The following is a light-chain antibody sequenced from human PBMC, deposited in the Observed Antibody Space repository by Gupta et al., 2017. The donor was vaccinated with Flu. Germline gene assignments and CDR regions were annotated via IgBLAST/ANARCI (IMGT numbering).Light chain of an antibody. V-gene: IGLV8-61*01. J-gene: IGLJ3*02. CDR2: STN. CDR3: ALYMGSGVSL. CDR1: SGSVSTNHS. Sequence: QTVVTQEPSFSVSPGETVTLTCGFTSGSVSTNHSPTWYQQTPGQAPRTLIYSTNTRSSGVPHRFSGSILGNKAALTITGAQADDESDYYCALYMGSGVSLFGGGTKLTVL.